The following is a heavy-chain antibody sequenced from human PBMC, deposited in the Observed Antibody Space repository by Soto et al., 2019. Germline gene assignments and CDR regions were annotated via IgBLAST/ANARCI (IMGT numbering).Heavy chain of an antibody. Sequence: EVQLVESGGGLVQPGGSLRLSCAASGFTFSSYDMHWVRQATGKGLEWVSAIGTAGDTYYPGSVKGRFTISRENAENSLYLQMNSLRAGDTAVYYCARQEAAGYWYFDLWGRGTLVTVSS. CDR2: IGTAGDT. J-gene: IGHJ2*01. V-gene: IGHV3-13*01. D-gene: IGHD6-13*01. CDR3: ARQEAAGYWYFDL. CDR1: GFTFSSYD.